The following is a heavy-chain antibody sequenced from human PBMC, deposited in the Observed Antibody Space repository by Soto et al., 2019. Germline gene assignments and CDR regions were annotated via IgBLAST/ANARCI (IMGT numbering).Heavy chain of an antibody. CDR1: GGSISSGAYY. V-gene: IGHV4-31*03. Sequence: PLETRSLTCTVSGGSISSGAYYWSWIRQHPGKGLEWIGYIYYSGSTYYNPSLKSRVSISGDTSENRLSLTLGSVTAADTAVYYCARDRDSNFHAVGYWGQGTLVTVSS. CDR3: ARDRDSNFHAVGY. CDR2: IYYSGST. D-gene: IGHD4-4*01. J-gene: IGHJ4*02.